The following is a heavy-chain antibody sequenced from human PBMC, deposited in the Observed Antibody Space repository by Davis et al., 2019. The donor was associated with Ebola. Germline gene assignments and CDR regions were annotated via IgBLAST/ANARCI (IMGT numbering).Heavy chain of an antibody. V-gene: IGHV3-30*02. CDR2: TSYDGSKK. J-gene: IGHJ6*03. D-gene: IGHD5-12*01. CDR1: GFTFSAHD. Sequence: GESLKIPCAASGFTFSAHDMHWVRQAPGKGLEWVVLTSYDGSKKHYADSVKGRFTISRDNSKNTLYLQMNNVRPEDTAVYYCAKEGYNGYGSYHYMDVWGEGTTVTVSS. CDR3: AKEGYNGYGSYHYMDV.